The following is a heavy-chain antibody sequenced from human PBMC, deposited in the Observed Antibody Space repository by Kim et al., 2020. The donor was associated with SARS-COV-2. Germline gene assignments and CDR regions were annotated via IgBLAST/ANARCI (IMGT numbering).Heavy chain of an antibody. D-gene: IGHD2-8*01. J-gene: IGHJ3*02. V-gene: IGHV3-23*01. Sequence: DTGKGRFPISRDNSKNTLYLQMNSLRAEDTAVYYCAKDRMLYGGGDAFDIWGQGTMVTVSS. CDR3: AKDRMLYGGGDAFDI.